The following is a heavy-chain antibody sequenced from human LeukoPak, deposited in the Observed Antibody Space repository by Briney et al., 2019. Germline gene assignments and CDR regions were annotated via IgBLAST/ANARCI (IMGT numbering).Heavy chain of an antibody. J-gene: IGHJ4*02. CDR3: ASEAGGVDY. D-gene: IGHD6-13*01. Sequence: GGSLRLSCAASGFTFSSYSMNWVRQAPGEGLEWVSSISSSSSYIYYADSVKGRFTISRDNAKNSLYLQMNSLRAEDTAVYYCASEAGGVDYWGQGTLVTVSS. CDR1: GFTFSSYS. CDR2: ISSSSSYI. V-gene: IGHV3-21*01.